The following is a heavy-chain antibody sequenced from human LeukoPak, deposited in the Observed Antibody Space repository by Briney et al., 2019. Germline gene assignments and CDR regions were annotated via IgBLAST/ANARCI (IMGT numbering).Heavy chain of an antibody. V-gene: IGHV1-8*01. CDR3: ARAPRGRYCSGGSCYLNLYYFDY. CDR1: GYTFTSYA. D-gene: IGHD2-15*01. CDR2: MHTNSGNT. Sequence: ASVKVSCKASGYTFTSYAINWVRQATGQGLEWMGWMHTNSGNTGYAQKFQGKVTMTRKTSISKAYMERSSMRSEDTAVYYCARAPRGRYCSGGSCYLNLYYFDYWGQGTLVTVSS. J-gene: IGHJ4*02.